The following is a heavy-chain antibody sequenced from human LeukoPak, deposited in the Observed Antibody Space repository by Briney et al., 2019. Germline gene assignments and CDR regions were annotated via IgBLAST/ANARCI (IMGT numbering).Heavy chain of an antibody. J-gene: IGHJ4*02. V-gene: IGHV3-48*04. CDR2: ISSSSSSV. CDR3: AREGVGSSSSFDY. CDR1: KFPFSSYS. Sequence: GGSLRLSCTASKFPFSSYSMTWVRQAPGKGLEWLSYISSSSSSVYYADSVEGRFTISRDNAKNSLYLQMNTLRVEDTAVYYCAREGVGSSSSFDYWGQGTLVTVSS. D-gene: IGHD6-13*01.